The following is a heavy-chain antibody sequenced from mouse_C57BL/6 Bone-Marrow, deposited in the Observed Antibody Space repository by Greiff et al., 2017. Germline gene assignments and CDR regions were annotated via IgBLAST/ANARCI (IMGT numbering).Heavy chain of an antibody. Sequence: QVQLQQPGAELVKPGASVKLSCKASGYTFTSYWMHWVKQRPGQGLEWIGMIHPNSGSTNYNENFKSKATLTVDKSSSTAYMQLSSLISEDSAVYYCERRLTSYYIDYWGQGTTLTVSS. V-gene: IGHV1-64*01. CDR2: IHPNSGST. J-gene: IGHJ2*01. CDR1: GYTFTSYW. CDR3: ERRLTSYYIDY. D-gene: IGHD1-3*01.